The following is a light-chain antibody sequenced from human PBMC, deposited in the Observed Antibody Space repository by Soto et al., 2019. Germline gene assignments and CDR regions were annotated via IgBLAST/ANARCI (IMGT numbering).Light chain of an antibody. CDR3: QQYGSSPTT. CDR2: GAS. V-gene: IGKV3-20*01. Sequence: EIVLTQSPGTLSLSPGERATLSCRASQSVSSNYLAWYQQKPGQAPRLLIYGASFRATGIPDRFSGSGSGTDFTLTISRLEPEDFAVYYCQQYGSSPTTFGGGTKVDIK. J-gene: IGKJ4*02. CDR1: QSVSSNY.